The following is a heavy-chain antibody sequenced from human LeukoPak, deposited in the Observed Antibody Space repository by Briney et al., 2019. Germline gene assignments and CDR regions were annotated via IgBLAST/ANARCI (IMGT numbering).Heavy chain of an antibody. CDR1: GGSISSYY. CDR2: IYYSGST. J-gene: IGHJ4*02. V-gene: IGHV4-59*08. Sequence: PSETLSLTCTVSGGSISSYYWSWIRQPPGKGLEWIGYIYYSGSTNYNPSLKSRVTISVDTSKNQFSLKLSSVTAADTAVYYCARVGYYDSRNFDYWGQGTLVTVSS. CDR3: ARVGYYDSRNFDY. D-gene: IGHD3-22*01.